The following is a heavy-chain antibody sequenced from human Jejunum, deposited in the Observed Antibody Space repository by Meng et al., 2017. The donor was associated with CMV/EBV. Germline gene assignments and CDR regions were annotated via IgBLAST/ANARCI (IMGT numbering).Heavy chain of an antibody. CDR3: ARDLWGLGDY. V-gene: IGHV3-74*01. CDR1: GVPFSSYW. Sequence: SCAASGVPFSSYWRHWVRKTPEKGLVWVSRITSDGTTTGYADSVKGRFTISRDNAKNTLYLQMNSLRAEDTAVYYCARDLWGLGDYWGQGTLVTVSS. CDR2: ITSDGTTT. J-gene: IGHJ4*02. D-gene: IGHD1-26*01.